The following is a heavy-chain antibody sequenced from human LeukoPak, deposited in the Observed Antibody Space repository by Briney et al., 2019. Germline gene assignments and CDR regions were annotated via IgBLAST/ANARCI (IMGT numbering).Heavy chain of an antibody. V-gene: IGHV3-30-3*01. D-gene: IGHD1-7*01. CDR2: ISKDGSDK. CDR1: GFAFSDYA. Sequence: GRSLRLSCAASGFAFSDYAMHWVRQAPGKGLEWVAVISKDGSDKYYPGSVRGRFTISRDNSKNTIYLQMDSLRAEDTAIYYCARDYWWNYDYWGQGTLITVSS. CDR3: ARDYWWNYDY. J-gene: IGHJ4*02.